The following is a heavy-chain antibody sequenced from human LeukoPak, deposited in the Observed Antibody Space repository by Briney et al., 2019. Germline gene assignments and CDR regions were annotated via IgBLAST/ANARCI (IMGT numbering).Heavy chain of an antibody. J-gene: IGHJ4*02. Sequence: GGSQRLSCAASGFTFSSYEMNWVRQAPGKGLEWVSYISSSGSTIYYADSVKGRFTISRGNAKNSLYLQMNSLRAEDTAVYYCARVDYGGNSGDYWGQGTLVTVSS. CDR3: ARVDYGGNSGDY. CDR2: ISSSGSTI. V-gene: IGHV3-48*03. CDR1: GFTFSSYE. D-gene: IGHD4-23*01.